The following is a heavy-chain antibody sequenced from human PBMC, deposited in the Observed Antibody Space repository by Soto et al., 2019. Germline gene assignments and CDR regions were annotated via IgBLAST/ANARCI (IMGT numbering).Heavy chain of an antibody. CDR1: GYTFTSYG. V-gene: IGHV1-18*01. Sequence: ASVKVSCKASGYTFTSYGISWVRQAPGQGLEWMGWISAYNGNTNYAQKLQGRVTMTVDTSTTTAYMELRSLTSDDRAVYYCAKNGQPPYYYGMDVWGQGTTVTVSS. CDR3: AKNGQPPYYYGMDV. CDR2: ISAYNGNT. J-gene: IGHJ6*02. D-gene: IGHD2-8*01.